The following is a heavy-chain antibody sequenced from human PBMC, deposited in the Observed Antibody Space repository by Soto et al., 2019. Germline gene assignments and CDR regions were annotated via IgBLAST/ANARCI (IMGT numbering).Heavy chain of an antibody. J-gene: IGHJ4*02. CDR2: ISYDGSNK. Sequence: GGSLRLSCAASGFTFSSYGMHWVRQAPGKGLEWVAVISYDGSNKYYADSVKGRFTISRDNSKNTLYLQMNSLRAEDTAVYYCLARYNWNDLIDYWGQGTLVTVSS. CDR1: GFTFSSYG. D-gene: IGHD1-20*01. CDR3: LARYNWNDLIDY. V-gene: IGHV3-30*03.